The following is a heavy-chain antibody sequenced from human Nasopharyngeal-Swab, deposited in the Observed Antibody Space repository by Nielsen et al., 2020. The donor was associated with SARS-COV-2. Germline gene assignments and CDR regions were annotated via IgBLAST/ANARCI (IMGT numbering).Heavy chain of an antibody. CDR3: ARAGGYDYSYYYYYGMDV. CDR2: VYFSGST. CDR1: GGSISGYY. D-gene: IGHD5-12*01. V-gene: IGHV4-59*13. J-gene: IGHJ6*02. Sequence: SETLSLTRSVSGGSISGYYWSWIRQPPGKGLEWIGYVYFSGSTNYNPSLKSRVTISVDTSKNQFSLKLTSVTAADTAVYYCARAGGYDYSYYYYYGMDVWGQGTTVTVSS.